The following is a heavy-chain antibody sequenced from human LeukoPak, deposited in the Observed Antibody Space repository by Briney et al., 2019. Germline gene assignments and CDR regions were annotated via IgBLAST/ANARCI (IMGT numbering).Heavy chain of an antibody. CDR3: ARDTMYYYDSSGSDY. CDR1: GFTFSSYE. Sequence: GGSLRLSCAASGFTFSSYEMNWVRQAPGKGLEWVSYISSSGSTIYYADSVKGRFTISRDNAKNSLYLQMNSLRAEDTAVYYCARDTMYYYDSSGSDYWGQGTLVTVSS. CDR2: ISSSGSTI. J-gene: IGHJ4*02. D-gene: IGHD3-22*01. V-gene: IGHV3-48*03.